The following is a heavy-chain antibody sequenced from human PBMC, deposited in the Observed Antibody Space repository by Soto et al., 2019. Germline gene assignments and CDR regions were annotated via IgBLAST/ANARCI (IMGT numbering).Heavy chain of an antibody. CDR2: ISRDGGTK. CDR1: GFTVSTYG. V-gene: IGHV3-30*03. CDR3: SGGVASGY. Sequence: QVHLVESGGGVVQPGRSLRLSCAVSGFTVSTYGMHWVRQAPGKGLEWVAVISRDGGTKFYADSVKGRFTISRDNSRNQLFLEMNRLRGDDMAVYYCSGGVASGYWGQGTLVTVSS. J-gene: IGHJ4*02. D-gene: IGHD2-8*02.